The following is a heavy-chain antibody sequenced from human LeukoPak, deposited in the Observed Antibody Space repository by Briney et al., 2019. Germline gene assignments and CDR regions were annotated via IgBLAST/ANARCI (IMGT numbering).Heavy chain of an antibody. CDR2: FIPILGIA. J-gene: IGHJ6*02. CDR1: AGTFSIYA. D-gene: IGHD6-6*01. V-gene: IGHV1-69*04. CDR3: ARAPYSSSSGQINGMDV. Sequence: SVKVSCKASAGTFSIYANSWVRQAPGQGNELMGRFIPILGIANYAQKFQGRVTITADKSTSTDYMELSSLRAEDTAVYYCARAPYSSSSGQINGMDVWGQGTTVTVSS.